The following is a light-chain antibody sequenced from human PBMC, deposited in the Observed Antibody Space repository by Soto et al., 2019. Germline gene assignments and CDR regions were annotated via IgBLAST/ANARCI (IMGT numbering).Light chain of an antibody. J-gene: IGLJ2*01. CDR1: SSDIGGYDY. CDR3: TSYASGSSHVV. V-gene: IGLV2-14*01. Sequence: QSVLTQPASVSGSPGQSITLSCTGTSSDIGGYDYVSWYQRHPGKDPKLIIYDVNNRPSGVSNRFSVYKSGNTASLTIYGFQAEGEGDYDCTSYASGSSHVVFGGGTKLTAL. CDR2: DVN.